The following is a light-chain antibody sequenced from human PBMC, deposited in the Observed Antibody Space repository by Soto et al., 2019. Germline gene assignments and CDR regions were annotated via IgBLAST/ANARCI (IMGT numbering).Light chain of an antibody. J-gene: IGKJ4*01. V-gene: IGKV3-15*01. CDR2: DTD. Sequence: EIIMTQSPATLSVSPGEGATRSCRSSQGIGATLARYQHKPGQTPRLLIYDTDIRDTGVPARFSGSRSGTENTLTITSLQSKDFPVYYCQRYNNWTRTFGGGTKVE. CDR1: QGIGAT. CDR3: QRYNNWTRT.